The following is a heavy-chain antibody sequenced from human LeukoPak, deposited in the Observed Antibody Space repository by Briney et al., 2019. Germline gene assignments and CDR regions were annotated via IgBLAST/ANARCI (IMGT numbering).Heavy chain of an antibody. CDR1: GYTFTNYY. V-gene: IGHV1-46*01. CDR2: INPSSGST. J-gene: IGHJ4*02. D-gene: IGHD6-19*01. Sequence: ASVKVSCKASGYTFTNYYMHWVRQAPGQGLEWMGIINPSSGSTSYAQKFQGRVTMTSDTSTSTVYMELSSLRSEDTAVYYCARPPPYSSGWYSYFDYWGQGTLVTVSS. CDR3: ARPPPYSSGWYSYFDY.